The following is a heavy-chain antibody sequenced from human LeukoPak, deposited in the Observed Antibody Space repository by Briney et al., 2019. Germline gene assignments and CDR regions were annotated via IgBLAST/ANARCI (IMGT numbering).Heavy chain of an antibody. J-gene: IGHJ4*02. CDR3: ARAYRWTLIDY. Sequence: GASVKVSCKASGYTFTSYGISWVRQAPGLGLEWMGWISAYNGNTNYAQKFQGRVTMTTDTSTDIAYMDLRSLRSDDTAVYYCARAYRWTLIDYWGQGTLVTVSS. CDR2: ISAYNGNT. V-gene: IGHV1-18*04. CDR1: GYTFTSYG. D-gene: IGHD4-23*01.